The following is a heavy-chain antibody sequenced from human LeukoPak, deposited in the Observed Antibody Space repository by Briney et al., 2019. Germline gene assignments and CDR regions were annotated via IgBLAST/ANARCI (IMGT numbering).Heavy chain of an antibody. CDR1: GDSITSHNW. CDR3: ASCLFDYYYFDQ. D-gene: IGHD3-10*01. CDR2: IYHSGTT. Sequence: PSETLSLTCAVSGDSITSHNWWSWVRQSPEKGLEWIGEIYHSGTTNYSPSLKSRVTISVDKSKNQLSLRLTSVTAADTAVYFCASCLFDYYYFDQWGQGTLVTVSS. J-gene: IGHJ4*02. V-gene: IGHV4-4*02.